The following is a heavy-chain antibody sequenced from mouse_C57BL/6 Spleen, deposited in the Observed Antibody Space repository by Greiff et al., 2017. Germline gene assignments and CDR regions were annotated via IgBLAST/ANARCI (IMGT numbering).Heavy chain of an antibody. CDR2: IDPNSGGT. CDR1: GYTFTSYW. V-gene: IGHV1-72*01. D-gene: IGHD2-4*01. Sequence: VQLQQPGAELVKPGASVKLSCKASGYTFTSYWMHWVKQRPGRGLEWIGRIDPNSGGTKYNEKFKSKATLTVDKPSSTAYMQLSSLTSEDSAVYYCARGVYYDYDGRYYYAMDYWGQGTSVTVSS. CDR3: ARGVYYDYDGRYYYAMDY. J-gene: IGHJ4*01.